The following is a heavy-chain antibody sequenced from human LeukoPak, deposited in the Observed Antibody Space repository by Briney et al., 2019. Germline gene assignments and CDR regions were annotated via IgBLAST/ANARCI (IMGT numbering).Heavy chain of an antibody. CDR2: ISGSGGST. J-gene: IGHJ4*02. CDR1: GFTFSSYA. V-gene: IGHV3-23*01. D-gene: IGHD3-16*01. Sequence: GGSLRLSCAASGFTFSSYAMSWVRQAPGKGLEWVSAISGSGGSTYYADSVKGRFTISRDNSKNTLYLKMNSVRVEDTAVYYCAKDRDNMIVDHWGRGTLATVSS. CDR3: AKDRDNMIVDH.